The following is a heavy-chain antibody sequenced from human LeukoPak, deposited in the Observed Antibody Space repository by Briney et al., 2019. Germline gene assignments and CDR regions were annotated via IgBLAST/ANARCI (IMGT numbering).Heavy chain of an antibody. Sequence: GGSLRLSCAASGFTFSSYWMHWVRQAPGKGLVWVSRINSDGSSTSYAGSVKGRFTISRDNAKNTLYLQMNSLRAEDTAVYYCARDPRVIVVPTLGNWFDPWGQGTLVTVSS. D-gene: IGHD3-22*01. J-gene: IGHJ5*02. CDR1: GFTFSSYW. CDR3: ARDPRVIVVPTLGNWFDP. CDR2: INSDGSST. V-gene: IGHV3-74*01.